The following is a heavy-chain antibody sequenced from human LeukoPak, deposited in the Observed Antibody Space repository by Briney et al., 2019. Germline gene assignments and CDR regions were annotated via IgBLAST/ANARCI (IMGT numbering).Heavy chain of an antibody. CDR1: GFTVSSNY. D-gene: IGHD5-18*01. J-gene: IGHJ4*02. Sequence: PGGSLRLSCAASGFTVSSNYMSWVRQAPGKGLEWVSVIYSGGSTYYADSVKGRFTISRDNSKNTLYLQMNSLRAEDTAVYYCASNGGYRYGYCDYWGQGTLVTVSS. CDR3: ASNGGYRYGYCDY. V-gene: IGHV3-53*01. CDR2: IYSGGST.